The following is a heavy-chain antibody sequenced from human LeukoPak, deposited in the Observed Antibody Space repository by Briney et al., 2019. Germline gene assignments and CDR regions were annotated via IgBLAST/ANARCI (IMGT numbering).Heavy chain of an antibody. CDR1: GFTFSDCA. CDR2: ISDRGYDK. V-gene: IGHV3-11*06. Sequence: PGGSLRLSCAASGFTFSDCAMSWVRQAPGKGLEWVSSISDRGYDKNYADSVKGRFTISRDNAKNPLYQQINRLRAEDTAVYYCAIAPTVAIEWQLLKWGQGTLVTVSS. J-gene: IGHJ4*02. D-gene: IGHD2-15*01. CDR3: AIAPTVAIEWQLLK.